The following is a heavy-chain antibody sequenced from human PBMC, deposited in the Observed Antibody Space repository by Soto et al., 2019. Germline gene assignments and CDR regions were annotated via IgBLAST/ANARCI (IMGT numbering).Heavy chain of an antibody. V-gene: IGHV4-61*08. CDR1: GGSISSGGNY. CDR2: VYSSGST. CDR3: ARYRREAVAGYTLDN. J-gene: IGHJ4*02. D-gene: IGHD6-13*01. Sequence: SETLSLTCTVSGGSISSGGNYWTWIRQPPGKGLEWIGYVYSSGSTNYNPSLKSRVTISEDTSKSQFSLKVNSMTAADTAVYYCARYRREAVAGYTLDNWGQGILVTVSS.